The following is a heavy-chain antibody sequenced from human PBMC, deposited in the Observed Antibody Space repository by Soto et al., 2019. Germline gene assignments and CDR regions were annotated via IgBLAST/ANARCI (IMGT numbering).Heavy chain of an antibody. CDR1: GFTFSSYA. D-gene: IGHD6-13*01. J-gene: IGHJ6*02. Sequence: GGSLRLSCAASGFTFSSYAMSWVRQAPGKGLEWVSAISGSGGSTYYADSVKGRFTISRDNSKNTLYLQMNSLRAEDTAVYYCAKYSSSWYNGYYYGMDVWGQGTMVTVS. V-gene: IGHV3-23*01. CDR2: ISGSGGST. CDR3: AKYSSSWYNGYYYGMDV.